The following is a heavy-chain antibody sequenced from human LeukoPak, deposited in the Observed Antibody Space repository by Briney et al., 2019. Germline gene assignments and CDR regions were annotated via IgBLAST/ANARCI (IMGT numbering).Heavy chain of an antibody. CDR3: AKVYYYGSGSYYNNDY. CDR1: GFTVNSNY. CDR2: IYSGGST. Sequence: GGSLRLSCAASGFTVNSNYMSWVRQAPGKGLEWVSVIYSGGSTYYADSVKGRFTISRDNSKNTLYLQMNSLRAEDTAVYYCAKVYYYGSGSYYNNDYWGQGTLVTVSS. D-gene: IGHD3-10*01. V-gene: IGHV3-53*01. J-gene: IGHJ4*02.